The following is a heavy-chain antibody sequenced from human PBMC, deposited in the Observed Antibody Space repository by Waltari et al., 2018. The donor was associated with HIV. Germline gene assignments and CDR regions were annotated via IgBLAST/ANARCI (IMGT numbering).Heavy chain of an antibody. Sequence: EVELVESGGGLVQPGGSLRLSCAASRYNFSNYWLYWVRHVPGKGLVWVSRVNGDASSTDYADSVRGRFTISRDNAKNTVFLQMDSLRAEDTAVYYCTRAVFWSTFFSDNFFDYWGQGTPLTVSS. CDR1: RYNFSNYW. D-gene: IGHD3-3*01. CDR2: VNGDASST. V-gene: IGHV3-74*01. J-gene: IGHJ4*02. CDR3: TRAVFWSTFFSDNFFDY.